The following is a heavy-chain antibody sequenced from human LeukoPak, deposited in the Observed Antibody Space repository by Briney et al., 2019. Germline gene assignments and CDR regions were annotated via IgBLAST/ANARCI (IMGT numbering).Heavy chain of an antibody. D-gene: IGHD2-2*01. CDR1: GGSISSYY. CDR3: ATLLGYCSSTSCLNWFDP. CDR2: IYYSGST. J-gene: IGHJ5*02. Sequence: SETLSLTCTVSGGSISSYYWSWIRQPPGKGLEWIGCIYYSGSTSYNPSLKSRVTISVDTSKNQFSLKLSSVTAADTAVYYCATLLGYCSSTSCLNWFDPWGQGTLVTVSS. V-gene: IGHV4-59*01.